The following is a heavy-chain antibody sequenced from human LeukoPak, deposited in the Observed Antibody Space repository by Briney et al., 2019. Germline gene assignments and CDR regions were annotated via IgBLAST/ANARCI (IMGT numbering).Heavy chain of an antibody. Sequence: ASVKVSCKASGYTFTVYYIHWVRQAPGHALEWMGWVDPNTGGANYAQRFQGRVTMTRDTSINTAYMELSGLRSDDTAVYYCARQGSSAYYYYIDVWGKGTSFTVSS. D-gene: IGHD6-6*01. CDR3: ARQGSSAYYYYIDV. CDR2: VDPNTGGA. CDR1: GYTFTVYY. J-gene: IGHJ6*03. V-gene: IGHV1-2*02.